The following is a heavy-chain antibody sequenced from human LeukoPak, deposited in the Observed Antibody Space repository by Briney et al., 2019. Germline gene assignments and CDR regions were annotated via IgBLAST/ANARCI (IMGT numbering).Heavy chain of an antibody. CDR3: ARGWGPAYCGGDCHRHFDY. J-gene: IGHJ4*02. CDR2: IYNSGST. CDR1: GGSISSGGYS. V-gene: IGHV4-30-4*07. D-gene: IGHD2-21*02. Sequence: SETLSLTCAVSGGSISSGGYSWNWIRQPPGKGLEWIGYIYNSGSTSYNPYLKSRVSLSVDTSKNLFSLTLNSMTAADTAVYYCARGWGPAYCGGDCHRHFDYWGQGTLVTVSS.